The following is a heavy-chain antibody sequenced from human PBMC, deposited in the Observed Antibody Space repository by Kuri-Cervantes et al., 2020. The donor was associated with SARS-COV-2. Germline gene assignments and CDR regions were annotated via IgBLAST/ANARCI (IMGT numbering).Heavy chain of an antibody. CDR2: IYYSGST. CDR1: GGSISSSSYY. Sequence: SETLSLTCTVSGGSISSSSYYWGWIRQPPGKGLEWIGSIYYSGSTYYNPSLKSRVTISVDTSKNQFSLKLSSVTAADTAVYYCASGPYGQQLVPGWFDPWGQGTLVTVSS. D-gene: IGHD6-13*01. CDR3: ASGPYGQQLVPGWFDP. J-gene: IGHJ5*02. V-gene: IGHV4-39*07.